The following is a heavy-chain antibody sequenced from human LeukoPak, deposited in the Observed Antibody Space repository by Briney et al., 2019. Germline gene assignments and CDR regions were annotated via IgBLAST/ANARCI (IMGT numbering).Heavy chain of an antibody. CDR2: ISGSGGSI. J-gene: IGHJ4*02. CDR3: AKGYNWNEYYFDY. D-gene: IGHD1-1*01. Sequence: GGSLRLSCAASGFTFSSYSMNWVRQAPGKGLEWVSAISGSGGSIYSADSVKGRFTISRDNSKNTLFLQMTSLKTVDTAVYYCAKGYNWNEYYFDYWGQGILVTVSS. CDR1: GFTFSSYS. V-gene: IGHV3-23*01.